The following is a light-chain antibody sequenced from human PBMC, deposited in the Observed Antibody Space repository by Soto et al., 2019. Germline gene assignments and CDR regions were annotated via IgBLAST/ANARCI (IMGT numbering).Light chain of an antibody. V-gene: IGLV2-14*01. Sequence: QSALTQPASVSGSLGQSITISCTGSNRDIGAYNLVSWYQQYPDTAPKLIIYEVSNRPSGVSSRFSASKSDNTASLTISGLQAEDEADYYCSSYTSTNTRLFGGGTKLTVL. J-gene: IGLJ2*01. CDR3: SSYTSTNTRL. CDR1: NRDIGAYNL. CDR2: EVS.